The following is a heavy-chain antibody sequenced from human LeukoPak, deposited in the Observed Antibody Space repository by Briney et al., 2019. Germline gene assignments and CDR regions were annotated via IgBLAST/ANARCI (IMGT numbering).Heavy chain of an antibody. CDR3: ARGMGYSSSPDY. CDR1: VYTCTSYD. CDR2: MNPNSGNT. V-gene: IGHV1-8*03. D-gene: IGHD6-13*01. Sequence: ASVKVSSKASVYTCTSYDINWVRQATGQGLEWMGWMNPNSGNTGYAQKFQGRVTITRNTSISTAYMELSSLRSEDTAVYYCARGMGYSSSPDYWGQGTLVTVSS. J-gene: IGHJ4*02.